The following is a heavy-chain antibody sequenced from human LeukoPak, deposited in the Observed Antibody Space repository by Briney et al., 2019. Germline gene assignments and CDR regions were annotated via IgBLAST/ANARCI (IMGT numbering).Heavy chain of an antibody. D-gene: IGHD1-26*01. CDR2: IWYDGSNK. V-gene: IGHV3-33*06. J-gene: IGHJ4*02. CDR3: AKDRGSYYAFDY. Sequence: PGGSLRLSCAASGFTFSSYWMSWVRQAPGKGLEWVAVIWYDGSNKYYADSVKGRFTISRDNSKNTLYLQMNSLRAEDTAVYYCAKDRGSYYAFDYWGQGTLVTVSS. CDR1: GFTFSSYW.